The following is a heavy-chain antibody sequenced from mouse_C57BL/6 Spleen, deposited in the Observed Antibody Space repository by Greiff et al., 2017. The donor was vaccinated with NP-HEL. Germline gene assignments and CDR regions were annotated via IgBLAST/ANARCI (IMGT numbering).Heavy chain of an antibody. CDR1: GYTFTSYW. D-gene: IGHD1-1*01. V-gene: IGHV1-55*01. J-gene: IGHJ2*01. Sequence: QVQLQQPGAELVKPGASVKMSCKASGYTFTSYWITWVKQRPGQGLEWIGDIYPGSGSTNYNEKFKSKATLTVDTSSSTAYMQLSSLTSADSAVYYCARAYGSSYWFDYWGQGTTLTVSS. CDR2: IYPGSGST. CDR3: ARAYGSSYWFDY.